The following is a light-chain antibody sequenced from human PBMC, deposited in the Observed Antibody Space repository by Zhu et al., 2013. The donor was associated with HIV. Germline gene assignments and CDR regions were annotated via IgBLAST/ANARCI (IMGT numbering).Light chain of an antibody. CDR3: SSYAMRRTLL. V-gene: IGLV1-40*01. Sequence: QSVLTQPPSLSGAPGQRVTISCTGSSSNIGAGYDVHWYQQLPETAPKLLIYDSTNRPSGVPDRFSGSKSGTSASLAITGLRAEDEAHYYCSSYAMRRTLLFGGGTSLTVL. CDR1: SSNIGAGYD. CDR2: DST. J-gene: IGLJ2*01.